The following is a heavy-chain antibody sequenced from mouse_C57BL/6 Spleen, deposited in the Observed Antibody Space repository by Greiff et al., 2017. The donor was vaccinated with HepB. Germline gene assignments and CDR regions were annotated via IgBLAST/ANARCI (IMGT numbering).Heavy chain of an antibody. Sequence: QVQLKQSGAELVKPGASVKISCKASGYAFSSYWMNWVKQRPGKGLEWIGQIYPGDGDTNYNGKFKGKATLTADKSSSTAYMQLSSLTSEDSAVYFCARQGAQATGGYFDYWGQGTTLTVSS. V-gene: IGHV1-80*01. CDR2: IYPGDGDT. J-gene: IGHJ2*01. CDR3: ARQGAQATGGYFDY. D-gene: IGHD3-2*02. CDR1: GYAFSSYW.